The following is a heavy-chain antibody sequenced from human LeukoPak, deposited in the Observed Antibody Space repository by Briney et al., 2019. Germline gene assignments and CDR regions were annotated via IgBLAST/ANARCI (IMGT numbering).Heavy chain of an antibody. CDR2: IYSDNT. D-gene: IGHD1-26*01. Sequence: PGGSLRLYCTVSGFTVSSNSMSWVGQAAGKGLEWVSFIYSDNTHYSDSVKGRFTISRDNSKNTLYLQMNSLRAEDTAVYYCARANQEWELLPFDYWGQGTLVTVSS. V-gene: IGHV3-53*01. CDR3: ARANQEWELLPFDY. CDR1: GFTVSSNS. J-gene: IGHJ4*02.